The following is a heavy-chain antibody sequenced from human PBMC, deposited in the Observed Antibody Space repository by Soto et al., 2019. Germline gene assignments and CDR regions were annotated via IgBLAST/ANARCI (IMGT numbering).Heavy chain of an antibody. CDR3: ARGVPVASIGRSDWLDP. Sequence: SETLSLTCAVSSGSISSSNWWSWVRQPPGKGLEWIGEIYHSGSTNYNPSLKSRVTISVDKSKNQFSLKLSSVTAADTAVYYCARGVPVASIGRSDWLDPWGQGTLVTVSS. CDR1: SGSISSSNW. J-gene: IGHJ5*02. D-gene: IGHD2-2*01. CDR2: IYHSGST. V-gene: IGHV4-4*02.